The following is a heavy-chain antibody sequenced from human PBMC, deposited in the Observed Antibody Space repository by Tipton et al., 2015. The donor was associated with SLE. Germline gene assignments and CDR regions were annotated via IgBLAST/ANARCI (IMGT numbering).Heavy chain of an antibody. Sequence: TLSLTCTVSGGSISSYYWSWIRQPPGKGLEWIGYIYYSGSTNYNPSLKSRVTISVDTSKNQFSLKLSSVTAADTAVYYCARGTCGGDCYSDYWGQGTLVTVSS. V-gene: IGHV4-59*01. CDR1: GGSISSYY. CDR3: ARGTCGGDCYSDY. D-gene: IGHD2-21*02. CDR2: IYYSGST. J-gene: IGHJ4*02.